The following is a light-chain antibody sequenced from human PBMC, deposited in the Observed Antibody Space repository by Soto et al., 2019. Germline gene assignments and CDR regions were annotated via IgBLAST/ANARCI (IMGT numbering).Light chain of an antibody. Sequence: QPVLTQPPSLSGAPGQRVTISCTGSSSNIGAGYDVHWYQQLPGTAPKLLIYGNSNRPSGVPDRFSGSKSGTSASLAITGLQAEDEADYYCQSYDSSLSVVFGGGTKLTVL. CDR3: QSYDSSLSVV. V-gene: IGLV1-40*01. J-gene: IGLJ2*01. CDR2: GNS. CDR1: SSNIGAGYD.